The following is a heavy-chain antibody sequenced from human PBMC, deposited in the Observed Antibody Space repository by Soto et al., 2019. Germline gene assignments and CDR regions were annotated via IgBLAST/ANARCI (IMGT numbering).Heavy chain of an antibody. CDR3: ARYSGYVE. J-gene: IGHJ4*02. D-gene: IGHD5-12*01. V-gene: IGHV3-48*02. CDR1: GFTFSSYS. CDR2: ISSSSSTI. Sequence: EVQLVESGGGLVQPGGSLRLSCAASGFTFSSYSMNWVRQAPGKGLEWVSYISSSSSTIYYADSVKGRFTISRDNAKNSLDLQMNSLKDEDTALYYCARYSGYVEWGQGTLVTVSS.